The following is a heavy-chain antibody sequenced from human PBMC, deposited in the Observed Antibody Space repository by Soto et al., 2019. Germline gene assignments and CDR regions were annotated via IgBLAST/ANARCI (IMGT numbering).Heavy chain of an antibody. J-gene: IGHJ4*02. D-gene: IGHD2-21*02. Sequence: QLVQSGAEEKKPGASVKVSCKASGYTFTSYAMHWVRQAPGQRLEWMGWINAGNGNTKYSQKFQGRVTITRDTSASTAYMELSSLRSEDTAVYYCARSIVVVTALDYWGQGTRVTVSS. CDR2: INAGNGNT. CDR3: ARSIVVVTALDY. V-gene: IGHV1-3*05. CDR1: GYTFTSYA.